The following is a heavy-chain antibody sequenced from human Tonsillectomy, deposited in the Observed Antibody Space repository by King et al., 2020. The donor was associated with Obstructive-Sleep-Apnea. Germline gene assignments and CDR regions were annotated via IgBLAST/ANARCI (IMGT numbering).Heavy chain of an antibody. CDR1: GGSFSGYY. CDR2: INHSGRT. Sequence: VQLQQWGAGLLKPSETLSLTCAVYGGSFSGYYWSWIRQPPGKGLEWIGEINHSGRTNYNPSLKSRVTISVDTSTNQFSLKVNSVTAAATAVYYCARVEDYFDYWGQGNLVTVSS. CDR3: ARVEDYFDY. J-gene: IGHJ4*02. V-gene: IGHV4-34*01. D-gene: IGHD3-3*01.